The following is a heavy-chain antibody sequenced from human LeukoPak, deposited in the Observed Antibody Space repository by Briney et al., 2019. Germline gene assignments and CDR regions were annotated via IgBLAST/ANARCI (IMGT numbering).Heavy chain of an antibody. D-gene: IGHD3-16*02. Sequence: SETLSLTCAVYGGSFSGYYWSWIRQPPGKGLEWIGEINHSGSTNYNPSLKSRVTISIDTSKNQFSLKLSSVTAADTAVYYCARVDYVWGSYRYTSNFDYWGQGTLVTVSS. V-gene: IGHV4-34*01. CDR3: ARVDYVWGSYRYTSNFDY. J-gene: IGHJ4*02. CDR1: GGSFSGYY. CDR2: INHSGST.